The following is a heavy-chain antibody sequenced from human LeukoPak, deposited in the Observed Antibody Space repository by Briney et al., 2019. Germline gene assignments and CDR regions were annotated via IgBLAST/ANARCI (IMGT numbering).Heavy chain of an antibody. CDR1: GFTFNAYW. CDR2: IKQDGSQK. D-gene: IGHD3-9*01. CDR3: ARDLSQHFDWLLSGDT. V-gene: IGHV3-7*04. J-gene: IGHJ5*02. Sequence: GGSLRLSCAGSGFTFNAYWMTWVRQPPGKGLEWVANIKQDGSQKYYVDSVKGRFTISRDNAKNSVNLQMNRLRAEDTAVYYCARDLSQHFDWLLSGDTWGQGTLVTVSS.